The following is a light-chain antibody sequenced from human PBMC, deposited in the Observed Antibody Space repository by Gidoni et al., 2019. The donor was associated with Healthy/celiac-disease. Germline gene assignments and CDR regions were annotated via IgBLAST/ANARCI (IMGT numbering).Light chain of an antibody. CDR3: HQYNNWPQT. J-gene: IGKJ1*01. V-gene: IGKV3-15*01. CDR2: GAS. Sequence: EIVMTQSPATLSVSPGERATLSCRASQSVSSNLAWYQQQPGQAPRLLIYGASTRATGIPARFSGSGSGTEFTLTISSLQSEDFAVYYCHQYNNWPQTFGQGTKVEIK. CDR1: QSVSSN.